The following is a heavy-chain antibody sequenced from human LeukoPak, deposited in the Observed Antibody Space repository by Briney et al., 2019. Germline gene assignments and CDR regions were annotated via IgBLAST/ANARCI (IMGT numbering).Heavy chain of an antibody. Sequence: SETLSLTCTVSGGSISSGSYYWSWIRQPAGKGLEWIGRIYTSGSTNYNPSLKSRVTISVDTSKNQFSLNLSSVTAADTAVYYCARASAAAFDYWGQGTLVTDSS. CDR3: ARASAAAFDY. D-gene: IGHD6-13*01. J-gene: IGHJ4*02. CDR2: IYTSGST. V-gene: IGHV4-61*02. CDR1: GGSISSGSYY.